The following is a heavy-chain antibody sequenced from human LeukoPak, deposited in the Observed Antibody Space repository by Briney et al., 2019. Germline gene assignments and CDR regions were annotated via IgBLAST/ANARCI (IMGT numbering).Heavy chain of an antibody. V-gene: IGHV5-51*01. CDR2: IYPGDSDS. J-gene: IGHJ4*02. Sequence: GEALKISCKGSGYSFTTYWIGWVRPMPGKGLEWMGIIYPGDSDSKYSPSFQGQVTISADKSISTAYLQWSSLKASDTAMYYCARGYNYEYWGQGTLVTVSS. CDR3: ARGYNYEY. D-gene: IGHD5-24*01. CDR1: GYSFTTYW.